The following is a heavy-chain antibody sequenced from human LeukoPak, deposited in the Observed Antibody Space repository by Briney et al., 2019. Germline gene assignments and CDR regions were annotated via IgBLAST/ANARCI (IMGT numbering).Heavy chain of an antibody. CDR1: GYTFTGYY. D-gene: IGHD5-18*01. Sequence: AAVKVSCKASGYTFTGYYMHWVRQAPGQGLEWMGWINPNSGGTNYAQKFQGRVTMTRDTSISTAYMELSRLRSDDTAVYYCARFGTNVDTAMDDAYEGFDYWGQGTLVTVS. CDR2: INPNSGGT. V-gene: IGHV1-2*02. CDR3: ARFGTNVDTAMDDAYEGFDY. J-gene: IGHJ4*02.